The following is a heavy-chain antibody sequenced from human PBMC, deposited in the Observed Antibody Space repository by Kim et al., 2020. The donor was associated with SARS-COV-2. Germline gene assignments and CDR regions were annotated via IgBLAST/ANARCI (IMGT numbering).Heavy chain of an antibody. Sequence: GGSLRLSCAASGFTVSSNYMSWVRQAPGKGLEWVSVIYSGGSTYYADSVKGRLTISRHNSKNTRNLQMNSLRAEKPAVSYCARVGKEGVGRGGYTYNGM. J-gene: IGHJ6*01. CDR1: GFTVSSNY. CDR3: ARVGKEGVGRGGYTYNGM. CDR2: IYSGGST. V-gene: IGHV3-53*04. D-gene: IGHD1-26*01.